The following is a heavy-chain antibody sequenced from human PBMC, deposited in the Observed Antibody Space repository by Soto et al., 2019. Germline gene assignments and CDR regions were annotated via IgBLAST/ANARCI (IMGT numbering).Heavy chain of an antibody. J-gene: IGHJ4*02. Sequence: SVKVSCKASGYTFTNYGVTWVRQAPGQGLEWMGGIIPIFGTANYAQKFQGRVTITADESTSTAYMELSSLRSEDTAVYYCAQSARGYYYDSSGKYYFDYWGQGTLVTVSS. CDR1: GYTFTNYG. CDR3: AQSARGYYYDSSGKYYFDY. V-gene: IGHV1-69*13. D-gene: IGHD3-22*01. CDR2: IIPIFGTA.